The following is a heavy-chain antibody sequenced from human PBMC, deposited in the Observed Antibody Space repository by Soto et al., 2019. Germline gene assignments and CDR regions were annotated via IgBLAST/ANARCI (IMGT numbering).Heavy chain of an antibody. Sequence: PSVKVSCKASGYTFTSYAMHWVRQAPGQRLEWMGWINAGNGNTKYSQKFQGRVTITRDTSASTAYMELSSLRSEDTAVYYCARDPLAVAGTQQYYFDYWGQGTLVTVSS. CDR3: ARDPLAVAGTQQYYFDY. CDR1: GYTFTSYA. CDR2: INAGNGNT. V-gene: IGHV1-3*01. D-gene: IGHD6-19*01. J-gene: IGHJ4*02.